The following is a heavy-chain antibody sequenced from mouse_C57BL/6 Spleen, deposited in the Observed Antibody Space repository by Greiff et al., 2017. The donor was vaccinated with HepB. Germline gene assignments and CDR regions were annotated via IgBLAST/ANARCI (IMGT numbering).Heavy chain of an antibody. CDR2: ISYDGSN. V-gene: IGHV3-6*01. D-gene: IGHD1-1*01. J-gene: IGHJ3*01. CDR1: GYSITSGYY. CDR3: ARNYGSSLFAY. Sequence: EVQRVESGPGLVKPSQSLSLTCSVTGYSITSGYYWNWIRQFPGNKLEWMGYISYDGSNNYNPSLKNRISITRDTSKNQFFLKLNSVTTEDTATYYCARNYGSSLFAYWGQGTLVTVSA.